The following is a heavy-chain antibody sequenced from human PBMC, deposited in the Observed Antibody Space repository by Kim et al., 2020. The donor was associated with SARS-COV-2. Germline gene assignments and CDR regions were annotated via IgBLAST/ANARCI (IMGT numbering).Heavy chain of an antibody. V-gene: IGHV3-74*01. Sequence: STASADAVKGRFNSPSDTAKNKLYLKMSSLRAEDTAVYYCARGNYHGMDVWGQGTTVTVSS. CDR2: ST. CDR3: ARGNYHGMDV. J-gene: IGHJ6*02.